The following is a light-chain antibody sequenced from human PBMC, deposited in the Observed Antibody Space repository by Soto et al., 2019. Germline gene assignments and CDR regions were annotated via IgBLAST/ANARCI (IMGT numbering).Light chain of an antibody. V-gene: IGLV2-14*01. CDR3: SSYTSSRILGNV. J-gene: IGLJ1*01. CDR1: SSDVGGYNY. CDR2: DVS. Sequence: QSVLPQPASVSGSPGQSITISCTGTSSDVGGYNYVSWYQQHPGKAPILMIYDVSNRPSGVSNRFSGSKSGNTASLTISGLQAEDEADYYCSSYTSSRILGNVFGTETKVTV.